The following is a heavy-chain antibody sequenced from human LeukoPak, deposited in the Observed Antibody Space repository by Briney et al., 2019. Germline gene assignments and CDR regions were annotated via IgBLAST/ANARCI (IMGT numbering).Heavy chain of an antibody. V-gene: IGHV1-24*01. CDR1: GYTLTELS. CDR2: FDPEDGET. CDR3: ATVPYNWNYGRFDY. D-gene: IGHD1-7*01. Sequence: ASVKASCKVSGYTLTELSMHWVRQAPGKGLEWMGGFDPEDGETIYAQKFQGRVTMTEDTSTDTAYMELSSLRSGDTAVYYCATVPYNWNYGRFDYWGQGTLVTVSS. J-gene: IGHJ4*02.